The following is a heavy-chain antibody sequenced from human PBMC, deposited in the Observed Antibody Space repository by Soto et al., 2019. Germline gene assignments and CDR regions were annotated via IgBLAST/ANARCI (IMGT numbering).Heavy chain of an antibody. Sequence: QVQLQESGPGLVKPSDTLSLTCAVSAYSISSRNWWGWIRQPPGKGLEWIGYIYYSGTTYYNPSLKSRVTMSVDTSKNQFSLQLTSVTAVDTAVYYCARRESQGHIDYWGQGTLVTVSS. CDR3: ARRESQGHIDY. CDR2: IYYSGTT. V-gene: IGHV4-28*01. J-gene: IGHJ4*02. CDR1: AYSISSRNW. D-gene: IGHD1-26*01.